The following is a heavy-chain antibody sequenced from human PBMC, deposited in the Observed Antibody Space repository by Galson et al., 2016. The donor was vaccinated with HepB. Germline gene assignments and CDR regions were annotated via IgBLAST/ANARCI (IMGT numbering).Heavy chain of an antibody. CDR2: IFSSGST. CDR3: ATWGFIVVADTSYFDS. D-gene: IGHD6-19*01. CDR1: GGSISRGGYY. J-gene: IGHJ4*02. V-gene: IGHV4-31*03. Sequence: TLSLTCTVSGGSISRGGYYWSWIRQHPGKGLEWIGYIFSSGSTYYTPSLKSRLSISVDTSKNQFSLNRSSVTAADTAVYYCATWGFIVVADTSYFDSWGQGTLVTVSS.